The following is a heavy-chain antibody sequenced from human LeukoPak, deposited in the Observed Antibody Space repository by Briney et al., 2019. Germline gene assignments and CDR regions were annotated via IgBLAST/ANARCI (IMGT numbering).Heavy chain of an antibody. CDR1: GYTFTSYY. CDR3: ARDIVLMVYGYYYGMDV. Sequence: ASVKVSCKASGYTFTSYYMHWVRQAPGQGLEWMGIINPSGGSTSYAQKFQGRVIMTRDTSTSTVYMELSSLRSEDTAVYYCARDIVLMVYGYYYGMDVWGQGTTVTVSS. D-gene: IGHD2-8*01. V-gene: IGHV1-46*01. J-gene: IGHJ6*02. CDR2: INPSGGST.